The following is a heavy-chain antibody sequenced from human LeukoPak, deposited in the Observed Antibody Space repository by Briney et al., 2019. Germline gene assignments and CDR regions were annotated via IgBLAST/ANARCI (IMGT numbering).Heavy chain of an antibody. V-gene: IGHV4-59*12. Sequence: SETLSLTCTVSGGSISSYYWSWIRQPPGKGLEWIGYIYYSGSTNYNPSLKSRVTISVDTSKNQFSLKLSSVTAADTAVYYCARGRPSSGWYGVYYYYMDVWGKGTTVTVSS. J-gene: IGHJ6*03. D-gene: IGHD6-19*01. CDR3: ARGRPSSGWYGVYYYYMDV. CDR2: IYYSGST. CDR1: GGSISSYY.